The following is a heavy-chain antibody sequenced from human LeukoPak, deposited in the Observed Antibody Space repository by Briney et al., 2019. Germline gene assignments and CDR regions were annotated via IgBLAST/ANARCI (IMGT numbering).Heavy chain of an antibody. CDR1: GFTFSSYG. J-gene: IGHJ4*02. Sequence: PGRSLRLSCAASGFTFSSYGMHWVRQAPGKGLEWVAVIWYGGSNKYYADSVKGRLTISRDNSKSTLYLQMNSLRAEDTAVYYCARSNSHYFDYWGQGTLVTVSS. D-gene: IGHD2/OR15-2a*01. V-gene: IGHV3-33*01. CDR3: ARSNSHYFDY. CDR2: IWYGGSNK.